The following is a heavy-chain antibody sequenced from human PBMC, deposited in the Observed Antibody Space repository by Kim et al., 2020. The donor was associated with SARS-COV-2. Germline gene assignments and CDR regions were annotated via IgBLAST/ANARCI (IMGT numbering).Heavy chain of an antibody. CDR2: VYSTGST. CDR1: GDSISSSSDY. CDR3: ARGRRSGHYYFDH. J-gene: IGHJ4*02. V-gene: IGHV4-39*02. Sequence: SETLSLTCTVSGDSISSSSDYWDWIRQPPGKGLEAIGGVYSTGSTYYNPSLASRLTISLDTSKNQFSLKLTSVTAADTAVYFCARGRRSGHYYFDHWGQGILVTVSS. D-gene: IGHD6-19*01.